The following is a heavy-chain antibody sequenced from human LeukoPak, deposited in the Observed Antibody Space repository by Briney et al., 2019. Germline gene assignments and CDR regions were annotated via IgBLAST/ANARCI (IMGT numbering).Heavy chain of an antibody. V-gene: IGHV3-11*04. CDR1: GFTFSDYY. J-gene: IGHJ4*02. D-gene: IGHD6-13*01. CDR2: ISSSGSSI. CDR3: ATSITAAGIIDY. Sequence: PGGSLRLSCAASGFTFSDYYMSWIRQAPGKGLEWVSYISSSGSSIFYADSVEGRFTISRDNAKNSLYLQMNSLRAEDTAVYYCATSITAAGIIDYWGQGTLVTVSS.